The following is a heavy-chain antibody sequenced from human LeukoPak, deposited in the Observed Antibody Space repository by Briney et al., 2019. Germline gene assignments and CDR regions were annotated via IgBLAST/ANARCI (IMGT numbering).Heavy chain of an antibody. V-gene: IGHV1-2*02. Sequence: GASVKVSCKASGYTFTGYYMHWVRQAPGQGLEWMGWINPNSGGTNYAQKFQGRVTMTRDTSISTAYMELSSLRSEDTAVYYCARNVDYYYYYMDVWGKGTTVTISS. CDR2: INPNSGGT. CDR3: ARNVDYYYYYMDV. CDR1: GYTFTGYY. J-gene: IGHJ6*03.